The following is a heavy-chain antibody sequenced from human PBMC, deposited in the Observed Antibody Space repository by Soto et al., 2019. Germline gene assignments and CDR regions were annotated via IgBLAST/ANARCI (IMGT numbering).Heavy chain of an antibody. Sequence: VSVKVSCKASGYTFTGYYMHWVRQAPGQGLEWMGWINPNSGGTNYAQKFQGRVTMTRDTSISTAYMELSRLRSDDTAVYYCASDGPRGSNRRPARPEAFDMWGQGTKVT. D-gene: IGHD2-2*01. CDR2: INPNSGGT. CDR3: ASDGPRGSNRRPARPEAFDM. V-gene: IGHV1-2*02. J-gene: IGHJ3*02. CDR1: GYTFTGYY.